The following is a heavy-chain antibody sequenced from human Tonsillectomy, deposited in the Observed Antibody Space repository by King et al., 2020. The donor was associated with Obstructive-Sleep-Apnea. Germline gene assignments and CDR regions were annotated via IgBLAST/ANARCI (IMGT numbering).Heavy chain of an antibody. D-gene: IGHD6-19*01. CDR1: GFTFSSYA. Sequence: VQLVESGGGLVRPGGSLRLSCAASGFTFSSYAMSWVRQAPGKGLQWVSAISGSGVGPYYADSVKGRFTISRDSSKNTLYLQMNSLRAEDTAVYYCAKGRGLAVAGTSFDYWGQGTLVTVSS. CDR2: ISGSGVGP. CDR3: AKGRGLAVAGTSFDY. J-gene: IGHJ4*02. V-gene: IGHV3-23*04.